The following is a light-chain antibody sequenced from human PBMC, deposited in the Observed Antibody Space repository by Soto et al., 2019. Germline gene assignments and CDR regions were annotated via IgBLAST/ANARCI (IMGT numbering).Light chain of an antibody. Sequence: DIVMTQPPLSLSVSPGQSASISCKSSQSLLSSDVKTYVYWYLQKAGQPPQLLIYELSNRFSGVPDRCIGSGSATAITLNISRVEAEDIGVYYCMQGFQLPVTFGQGTKVEIK. V-gene: IGKV2D-29*01. J-gene: IGKJ1*01. CDR1: QSLLSSDVKTY. CDR2: ELS. CDR3: MQGFQLPVT.